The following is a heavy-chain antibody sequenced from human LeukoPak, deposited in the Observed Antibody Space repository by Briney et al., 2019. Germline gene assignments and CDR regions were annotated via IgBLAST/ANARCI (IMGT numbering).Heavy chain of an antibody. D-gene: IGHD2-15*01. CDR3: ARGLQAGNYFDP. CDR2: IYSGGTT. Sequence: GGSLRLPCAASGFSVSGIYMSWVRQAPGKGLEWVSVIYSGGTTYYADSVKGRFTISRDSSKNTLYLQMNSLRAEDTAVYYCARGLQAGNYFDPWGQGTLVTVSS. V-gene: IGHV3-53*01. CDR1: GFSVSGIY. J-gene: IGHJ5*02.